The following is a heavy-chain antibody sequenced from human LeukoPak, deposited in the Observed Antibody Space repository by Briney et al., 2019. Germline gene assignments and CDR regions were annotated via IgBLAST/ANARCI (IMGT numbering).Heavy chain of an antibody. D-gene: IGHD3-16*02. CDR2: INTHSGGT. V-gene: IGHV1-2*02. CDR3: ASYPRSVDTPPFDY. CDR1: GYTFTDYY. J-gene: IGHJ4*02. Sequence: ASVKVSCKASGYTFTDYYMHWVRQAPGQGLEWMGWINTHSGGTSYAQSFLGRVIMTRDTSTTTAYMELSSLRSDDTAVYFCASYPRSVDTPPFDYWGQGTLVTVSS.